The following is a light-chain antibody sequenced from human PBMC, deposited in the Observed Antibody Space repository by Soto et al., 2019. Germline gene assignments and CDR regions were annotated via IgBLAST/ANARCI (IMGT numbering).Light chain of an antibody. CDR1: QSVYNTY. J-gene: IGKJ2*01. V-gene: IGKV3-20*01. CDR3: QQYGSSPAT. CDR2: GAS. Sequence: EIVLTQSPGTLSLSPGERATLSCRASQSVYNTYLGWYQQKPGQAPRLLIYGASSRTTGTPDRFNGGGSGTAFTHTISRLEPEDFAVYYCQQYGSSPATFGQGTKVEF.